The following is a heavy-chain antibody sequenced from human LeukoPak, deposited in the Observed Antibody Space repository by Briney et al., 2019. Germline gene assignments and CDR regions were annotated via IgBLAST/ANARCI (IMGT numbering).Heavy chain of an antibody. J-gene: IGHJ4*02. V-gene: IGHV4-39*01. CDR2: IYYSGST. CDR1: GGPISSSSYY. D-gene: IGHD2-2*01. Sequence: SETLSLTCTVSGGPISSSSYYWGWIRQPPGKGLEWIGSIYYSGSTYYNPSLKSRVTISVDTSKNQFSLKLSSVTAADTAVYYCARGGRYCSSTSCYASRYYFDYWGQGTLVTVSS. CDR3: ARGGRYCSSTSCYASRYYFDY.